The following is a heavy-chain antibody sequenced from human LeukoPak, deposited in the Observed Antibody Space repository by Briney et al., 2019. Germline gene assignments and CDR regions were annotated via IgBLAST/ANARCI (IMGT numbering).Heavy chain of an antibody. D-gene: IGHD3-22*01. J-gene: IGHJ4*02. Sequence: SETLSLTCTVSGGSIRNYYWNWIRQRPGKGLEWLGYIYYSGSTNYNPSLKSRVTISVDTSKNQFSLKLTSVTAADTAVYYCARDLGGLYYDSSGTDDWGQGTLVTVSS. CDR3: ARDLGGLYYDSSGTDD. CDR1: GGSIRNYY. V-gene: IGHV4-59*12. CDR2: IYYSGST.